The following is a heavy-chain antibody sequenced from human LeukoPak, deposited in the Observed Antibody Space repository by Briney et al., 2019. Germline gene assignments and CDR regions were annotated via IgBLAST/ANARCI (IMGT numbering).Heavy chain of an antibody. CDR3: ARLVQMPQGYFDH. Sequence: GGSLEISRKGSGSNFTSYWIGWGRPLPGKGLGGMGIIFPGDSDTKYSPSFQGQVTISDDKSINTAYLQWSSLKASDAAMYYCARLVQMPQGYFDHWGQGTLVTVSS. V-gene: IGHV5-51*01. CDR1: GSNFTSYW. D-gene: IGHD5-24*01. CDR2: IFPGDSDT. J-gene: IGHJ4*02.